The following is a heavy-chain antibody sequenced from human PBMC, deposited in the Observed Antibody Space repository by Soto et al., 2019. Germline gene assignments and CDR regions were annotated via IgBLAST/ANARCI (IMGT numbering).Heavy chain of an antibody. Sequence: EVQLLESGGGLVQPGGPLRLSCAASGFTFNNYAMSWVRQAPGKGLEWVSVISGSGQRTSYADSVKGRFTVSRDNSKNTVDLHMKSLRADDTAVYYCAKDSYHGSGSYITPYYFHSWGQGTLITVSS. CDR2: ISGSGQRT. J-gene: IGHJ4*02. CDR3: AKDSYHGSGSYITPYYFHS. D-gene: IGHD3-10*01. V-gene: IGHV3-23*01. CDR1: GFTFNNYA.